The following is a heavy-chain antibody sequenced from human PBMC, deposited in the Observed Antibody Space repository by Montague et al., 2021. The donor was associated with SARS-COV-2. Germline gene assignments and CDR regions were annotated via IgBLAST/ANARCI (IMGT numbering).Heavy chain of an antibody. D-gene: IGHD3-10*01. CDR1: SGSIISSGYY. Sequence: SETLSLTCSVSSGSIISSGYYWGWIRQPPGKELEWIGNIYYSGTTYYNPSLQSRGTISVDTSKNHLSLRLSSVTAADTAVYFWARGMIRGVTTPFDYWGKGPRAPAP. CDR3: ARGMIRGVTTPFDY. CDR2: IYYSGTT. V-gene: IGHV4-39*02. J-gene: IGHJ4*03.